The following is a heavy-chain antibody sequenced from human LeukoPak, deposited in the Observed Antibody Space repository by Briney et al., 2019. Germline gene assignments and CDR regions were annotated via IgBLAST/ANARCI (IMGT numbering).Heavy chain of an antibody. V-gene: IGHV3-48*04. Sequence: GGSLRLSCAGSGFTFSSYDMNWVRQAPGKGLEWVSYISSNNSTIYYADSVKGRFTISRDNAKNSLYLQMNSLRAEDTAVYYCARDSQSGAAAGTSWGQGTLVTVSS. CDR2: ISSNNSTI. D-gene: IGHD6-13*01. CDR1: GFTFSSYD. CDR3: ARDSQSGAAAGTS. J-gene: IGHJ4*02.